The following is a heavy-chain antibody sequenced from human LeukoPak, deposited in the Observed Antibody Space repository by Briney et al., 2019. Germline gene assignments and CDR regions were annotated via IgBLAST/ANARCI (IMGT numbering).Heavy chain of an antibody. CDR3: ARARGGYDAFDI. CDR2: TYYRSTWYN. Sequence: SQTLSLTCAISGDSVSSNSVTWNWIRQSPSRGLEWLGRTYYRSTWYNDYAVSVRGRITVNPDTSKNQFSLHLNSVTPEDTAVYYCARARGGYDAFDIWGQGTMVTVSS. CDR1: GDSVSSNSVT. D-gene: IGHD5-24*01. J-gene: IGHJ3*02. V-gene: IGHV6-1*01.